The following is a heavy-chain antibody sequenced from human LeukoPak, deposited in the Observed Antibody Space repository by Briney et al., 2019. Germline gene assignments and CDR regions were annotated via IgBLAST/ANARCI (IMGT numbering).Heavy chain of an antibody. CDR2: ISHDVSEK. D-gene: IGHD3-10*01. CDR3: AKGVYGSRSTSLADF. V-gene: IGHV3-30*18. Sequence: HPGRSLRLSCAASGFTFSSYDMHWVRQAPGKGLEWAAVISHDVSEKYYADPVKGRFTISRDNSKNTLYLQMNSLRVEDTAVYYCAKGVYGSRSTSLADFWGQGTLVTVSS. J-gene: IGHJ4*02. CDR1: GFTFSSYD.